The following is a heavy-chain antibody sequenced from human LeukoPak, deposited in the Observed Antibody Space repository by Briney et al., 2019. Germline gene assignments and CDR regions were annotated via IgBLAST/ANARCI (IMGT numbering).Heavy chain of an antibody. CDR1: GFTFSSYA. V-gene: IGHV3-23*01. Sequence: GGSLRLSCAASGFTFSSYAMSWVRQAPGKGLEWVSAISGSGGSTYYADSVKGRFTISRDNSKNTLYLQMNSLRAEDTAVYYCARDNRRGNYFDYWGQGTLVTVSS. CDR2: ISGSGGST. J-gene: IGHJ4*02. CDR3: ARDNRRGNYFDY.